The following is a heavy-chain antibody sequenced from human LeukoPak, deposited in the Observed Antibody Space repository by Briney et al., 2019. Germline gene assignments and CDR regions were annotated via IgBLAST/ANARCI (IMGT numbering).Heavy chain of an antibody. D-gene: IGHD4/OR15-4a*01. J-gene: IGHJ1*01. V-gene: IGHV3-53*01. Sequence: PGGSLRLSCAASGIAVNSYYMSWVRQAPGKGLEWVSLIYSGGRTEYAGSVKRRFTIFRDNSENTVYLQMNSLRVEDTAMYFCATVGCNGATCYTQYFHPWGQGTLVTVSP. CDR1: GIAVNSYY. CDR2: IYSGGRT. CDR3: ATVGCNGATCYTQYFHP.